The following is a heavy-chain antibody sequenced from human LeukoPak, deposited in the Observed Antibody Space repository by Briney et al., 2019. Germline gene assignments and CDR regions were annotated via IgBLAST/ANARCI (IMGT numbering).Heavy chain of an antibody. V-gene: IGHV3-48*01. CDR3: ARDQGGEQSY. CDR2: ISSFSGTI. D-gene: IGHD3-16*01. Sequence: GGSLRLSCAASGFTFSSCSKNWVRQAPGKGLEWVSYISSFSGTIYYADPVKGRFTISRDNAKTSLYLQMISLRAEDTAVYYCARDQGGEQSYWGQGTLVTVSS. J-gene: IGHJ4*02. CDR1: GFTFSSCS.